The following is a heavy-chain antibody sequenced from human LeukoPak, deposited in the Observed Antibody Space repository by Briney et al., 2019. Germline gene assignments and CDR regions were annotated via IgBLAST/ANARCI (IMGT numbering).Heavy chain of an antibody. D-gene: IGHD3-22*01. CDR3: ARQYYDRTGYYYFDY. CDR1: GDAITGSSYY. J-gene: IGHJ4*02. Sequence: SETLSLTCTVSGDAITGSSYYWGWIRQPPGKGLEWIGSMYYSGSTYSNPSLKSRVTMSADASKNQFSLKLSSVSAADTAVYYCARQYYDRTGYYYFDYWGQGTLVSVSS. CDR2: MYYSGST. V-gene: IGHV4-39*01.